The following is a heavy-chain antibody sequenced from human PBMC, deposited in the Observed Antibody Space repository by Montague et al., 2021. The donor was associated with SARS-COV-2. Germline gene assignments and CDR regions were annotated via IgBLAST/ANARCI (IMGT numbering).Heavy chain of an antibody. Sequence: SETLSLTCRVSGHSITDQYWRWIRQPTGEGLEWFGRMHFTGKTNFSPFFSSRLTMSADTSKNQFSLKLTSVTAADTAIYFCARDRFDFGAGRQGTIDFWGQGTLVTVSS. J-gene: IGHJ4*02. CDR1: GHSITDQY. CDR2: MHFTGKT. CDR3: ARDRFDFGAGRQGTIDF. D-gene: IGHD3-10*01. V-gene: IGHV4-4*07.